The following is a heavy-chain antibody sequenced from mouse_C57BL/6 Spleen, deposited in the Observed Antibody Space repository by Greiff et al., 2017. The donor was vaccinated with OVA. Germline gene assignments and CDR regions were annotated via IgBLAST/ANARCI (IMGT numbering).Heavy chain of an antibody. Sequence: EVQRVESGGGLVKPGGSLKLSCAASGFTFSSYAMSWVRQTPEKRLEWVATISDGGSYTYYPDNVKGRFTISRDNSKDDLYLQMNHLKTEGTAMDYCARDDDGYLYAMDYWGKGTSVTVSS. CDR1: GFTFSSYA. D-gene: IGHD2-3*01. CDR2: ISDGGSYT. CDR3: ARDDDGYLYAMDY. V-gene: IGHV5-4*01. J-gene: IGHJ4*01.